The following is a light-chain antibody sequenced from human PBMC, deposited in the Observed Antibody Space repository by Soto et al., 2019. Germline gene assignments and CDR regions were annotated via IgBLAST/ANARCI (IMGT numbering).Light chain of an antibody. Sequence: DIQMTQSPSTLSGSVGARVTITCRASQTISSWLAWYQQKPGKAPKLLIYKASTLKSGVPSRFSGSGSGTEFTLTITSLQPDYCATSYYQPDYSYSEAFGQGTKVELK. V-gene: IGKV1-5*03. J-gene: IGKJ1*01. CDR2: KAS. CDR1: QTISSW. CDR3: QPDYSYSEA.